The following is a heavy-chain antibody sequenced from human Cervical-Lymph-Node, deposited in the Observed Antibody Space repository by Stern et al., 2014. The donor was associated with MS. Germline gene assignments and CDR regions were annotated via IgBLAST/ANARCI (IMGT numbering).Heavy chain of an antibody. Sequence: VQLVESGGGVVQPGRSLRLSCAASGFTFSTYGMHCVRQAPGKGLEWVAVIWSDGTNSLYADSVKGRFPISRDNSKNTLYLQMNTLRTEDTAVYYCAREAPVEPAATDAFDIWGRGTMVAVSS. CDR2: IWSDGTNS. J-gene: IGHJ3*02. V-gene: IGHV3-33*01. CDR1: GFTFSTYG. D-gene: IGHD2-2*01. CDR3: AREAPVEPAATDAFDI.